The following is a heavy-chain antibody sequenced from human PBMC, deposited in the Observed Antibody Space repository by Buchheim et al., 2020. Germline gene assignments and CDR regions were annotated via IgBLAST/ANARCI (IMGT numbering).Heavy chain of an antibody. CDR2: INEGDGVT. CDR3: ATAVTTRNWFDP. V-gene: IGHV1-3*01. CDR1: GYTFTNYA. Sequence: QVQLVQSGAEVKKPGASVKVSCKASGYTFTNYALHWVRQAPGQSLEWMGWINEGDGVTKYSQNFQDRLTLTRDKSATTVYMELSSLRPEDTAVYYCATAVTTRNWFDPWGQGTL. J-gene: IGHJ5*02. D-gene: IGHD4-17*01.